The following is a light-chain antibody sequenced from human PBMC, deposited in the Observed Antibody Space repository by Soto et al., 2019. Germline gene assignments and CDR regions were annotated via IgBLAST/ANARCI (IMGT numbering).Light chain of an antibody. CDR2: SAS. CDR1: QSVSSR. J-gene: IGKJ1*01. Sequence: EIVMTQSPATLSVSPGETATLSCRASQSVSSRLAWYQHIPGQAPRLLIYSASTTAAGIPPRFSGSGSGTEFTLTISSLQSEDFAVYYCQQYDNWPPWTFGRGTKVEI. CDR3: QQYDNWPPWT. V-gene: IGKV3-15*01.